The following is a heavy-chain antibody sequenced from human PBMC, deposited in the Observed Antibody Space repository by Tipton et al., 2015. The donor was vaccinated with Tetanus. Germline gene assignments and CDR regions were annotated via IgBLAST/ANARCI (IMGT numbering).Heavy chain of an antibody. D-gene: IGHD3-9*01. CDR3: TTSGRVGSGYRVGY. V-gene: IGHV3-15*07. J-gene: IGHJ4*02. CDR1: GLFFKNAW. CDR2: IKSKSDGGTT. Sequence: SLRLSCATSGLFFKNAWMNWVRQAPGKGLEWVGRIKSKSDGGTTDYAARVKDRVSISRDDSKNTLFLQMNSLKTEDTAVYYCTTSGRVGSGYRVGYWGRGTLVTVSS.